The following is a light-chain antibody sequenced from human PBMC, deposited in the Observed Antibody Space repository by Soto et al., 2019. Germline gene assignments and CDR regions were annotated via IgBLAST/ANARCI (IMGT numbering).Light chain of an antibody. J-gene: IGKJ1*01. CDR1: QSISAW. CDR2: QAS. Sequence: DIQMTQAHSILSASVGDRVAITCRASQSISAWVAWYQQKPGKAPKLLIYQASTLKSGVPSRFSGSGSGTEFTLTISSLQPDDFATYYCQHYNSYSEAFGQGTKVELK. CDR3: QHYNSYSEA. V-gene: IGKV1-5*03.